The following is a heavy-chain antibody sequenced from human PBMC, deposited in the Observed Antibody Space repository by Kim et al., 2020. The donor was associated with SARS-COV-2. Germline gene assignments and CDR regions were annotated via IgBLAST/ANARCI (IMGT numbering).Heavy chain of an antibody. J-gene: IGHJ4*02. CDR1: GFTFSSYS. V-gene: IGHV3-48*02. Sequence: GGSLRLSCAASGFTFSSYSMNWVRQAPGKGLEWVSYISSSSTIYYADSVKGRFTISRDNAKNSLYLQMNSLRDEDTAVYYCARDTYYYGSGSAFDYWGQGTLVTVSS. CDR3: ARDTYYYGSGSAFDY. CDR2: ISSSSTI. D-gene: IGHD3-10*01.